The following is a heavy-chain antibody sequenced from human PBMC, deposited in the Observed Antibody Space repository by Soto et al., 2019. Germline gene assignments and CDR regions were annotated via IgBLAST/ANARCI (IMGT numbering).Heavy chain of an antibody. V-gene: IGHV3-33*01. D-gene: IGHD6-13*01. CDR3: ARDSVEVRQIAVAGTSFYYGMDV. CDR2: IWYDGSNK. Sequence: PGGSLRLSCAASGFTFSSYGMHWVRQAPGKGLEWVAVIWYDGSNKYYADSVKGRFTISRDNSKNTLYLQMNSLRAEDTAVYYCARDSVEVRQIAVAGTSFYYGMDVWGQGTTVTVSS. CDR1: GFTFSSYG. J-gene: IGHJ6*02.